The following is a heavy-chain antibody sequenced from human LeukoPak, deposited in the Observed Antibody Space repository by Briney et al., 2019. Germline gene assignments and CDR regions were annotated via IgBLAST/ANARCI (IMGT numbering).Heavy chain of an antibody. Sequence: SETLSLTCAVYGGSFSGYSWNWIRQPPVKGLEWIGEINHSGGTNYNPSLKSRVTISVDTSKSQFSLKLSSVTAADTAEYYCARAGHWGSFYSDSSGYPDAFDIWGQGTMVTVSS. CDR1: GGSFSGYS. CDR2: INHSGGT. D-gene: IGHD3-22*01. J-gene: IGHJ3*02. CDR3: ARAGHWGSFYSDSSGYPDAFDI. V-gene: IGHV4-34*01.